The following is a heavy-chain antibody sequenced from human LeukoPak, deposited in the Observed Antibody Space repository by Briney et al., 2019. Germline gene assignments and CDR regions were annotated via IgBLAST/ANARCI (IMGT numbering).Heavy chain of an antibody. CDR1: GFTISSNY. V-gene: IGHV3-15*01. CDR2: IKSKTDGGTT. J-gene: IGHJ4*02. Sequence: GGSLRLSCAASGFTISSNYMSWVRQAPGKGLEWVGRIKSKTDGGTTDYAAPVKGRFTISRDDSKNTLYLQMNSLKTEDTAVYYCTTVVPISYDFWSGYRTYYFDYWGQGTLVTVSS. CDR3: TTVVPISYDFWSGYRTYYFDY. D-gene: IGHD3-3*01.